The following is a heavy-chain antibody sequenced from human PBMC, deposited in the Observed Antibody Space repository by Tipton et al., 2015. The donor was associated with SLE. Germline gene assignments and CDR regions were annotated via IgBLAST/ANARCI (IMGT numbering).Heavy chain of an antibody. CDR1: GGSISSGTGN. V-gene: IGHV4-39*01. D-gene: IGHD3-16*01. CDR2: LYYSGST. CDR3: ATQGYYDSSFDY. Sequence: TLSLTCIVSGGSISSGTGNWGWIRQPPGKGLEWIGSLYYSGSTYYNPSLKSRVTMSVDSSKNQFSLNMNSLTAADTAVYYCATQGYYDSSFDYWGQGTLVTVSS. J-gene: IGHJ4*02.